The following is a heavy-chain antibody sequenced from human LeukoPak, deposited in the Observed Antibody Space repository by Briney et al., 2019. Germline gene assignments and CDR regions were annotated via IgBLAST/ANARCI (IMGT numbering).Heavy chain of an antibody. CDR3: ARGPRFGGSRKNWFDP. D-gene: IGHD3-10*01. CDR1: RYTFTSYD. J-gene: IGHJ5*02. Sequence: ASVKVSCKASRYTFTSYDINWVRQATGQGLEWMGWMNPNSGNTGYAQKFQGRVTMTRNTSISTAYMELSSLRSEDTAVYYCARGPRFGGSRKNWFDPWGQGTLVTVSS. CDR2: MNPNSGNT. V-gene: IGHV1-8*01.